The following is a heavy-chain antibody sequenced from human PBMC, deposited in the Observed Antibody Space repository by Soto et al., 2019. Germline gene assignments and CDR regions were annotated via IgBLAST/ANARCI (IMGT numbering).Heavy chain of an antibody. CDR2: IYYSGST. V-gene: IGHV4-31*03. D-gene: IGHD3-16*01. J-gene: IGHJ6*02. CDR3: ARALTAAVRSYGMDV. CDR1: GGSISSGGYY. Sequence: SETLSLTCTVSGGSISSGGYYWSWIRQHPGKGLEWIGYIYYSGSTYYNPSLKGRVTLSVDTSKNQCSLKLSAVTAADTAVYYCARALTAAVRSYGMDVWGQGTTVTVSS.